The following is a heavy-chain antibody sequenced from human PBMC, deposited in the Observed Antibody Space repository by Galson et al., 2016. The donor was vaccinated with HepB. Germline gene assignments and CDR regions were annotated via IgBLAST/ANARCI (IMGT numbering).Heavy chain of an antibody. V-gene: IGHV4-4*02. CDR1: GDSITSDSW. D-gene: IGHD4-23*01. CDR3: ARGTTTVKYGNWFDP. J-gene: IGHJ5*02. Sequence: SETLSLTCAVSGDSITSDSWWSWVRQSPAKGLEWIGEAYHLGYTSYNPSLKSRVAIFLDNSKNQFSLILHSVTAADTAIYHCARGTTTVKYGNWFDPWGLGTLVTVSS. CDR2: AYHLGYT.